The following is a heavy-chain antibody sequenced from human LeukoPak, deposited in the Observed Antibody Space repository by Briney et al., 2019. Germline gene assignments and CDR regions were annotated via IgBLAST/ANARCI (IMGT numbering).Heavy chain of an antibody. CDR3: AKGIGSGWYVHY. V-gene: IGHV3-9*01. Sequence: PGGSLRLSCAASGFTFDDYAMHWVRQAPGKGLEWVSGISWNSGSIGYADSVKGRFTISRDNSKNTLYLQMNSLRAEDTAVYYCAKGIGSGWYVHYWGQGTLVTVSS. CDR2: ISWNSGSI. D-gene: IGHD6-19*01. J-gene: IGHJ4*02. CDR1: GFTFDDYA.